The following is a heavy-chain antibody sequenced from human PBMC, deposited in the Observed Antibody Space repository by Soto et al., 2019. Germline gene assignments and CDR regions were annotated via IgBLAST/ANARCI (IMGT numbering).Heavy chain of an antibody. V-gene: IGHV1-18*01. D-gene: IGHD2-2*01. Sequence: ASVKVSCKASGGTFSSYAISWVRQAPGQGLEWMGWISAYNGNTNYAQKLQGRVTMTTDTSTSTAYMELRSLRSDDTAVYYCGREYCSSISCYWPRYYYYVMDVWGQGTTVTVSS. CDR2: ISAYNGNT. J-gene: IGHJ6*02. CDR1: GGTFSSYA. CDR3: GREYCSSISCYWPRYYYYVMDV.